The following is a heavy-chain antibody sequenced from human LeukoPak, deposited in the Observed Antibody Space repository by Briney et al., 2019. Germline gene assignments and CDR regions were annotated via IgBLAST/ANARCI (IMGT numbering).Heavy chain of an antibody. CDR1: GFSFSTQR. J-gene: IGHJ4*02. CDR3: SREGGD. V-gene: IGHV3-74*01. CDR2: INIDERIT. D-gene: IGHD1-26*01. Sequence: QPGGSLRLSYAASGFSFSTQRMHWVRQAPGKGLVWVSYINIDERITGYADSVKGRFTISRDNAKNTLYLQMNSLRAEDTAIYYCSREGGDWGQGTLVTVSS.